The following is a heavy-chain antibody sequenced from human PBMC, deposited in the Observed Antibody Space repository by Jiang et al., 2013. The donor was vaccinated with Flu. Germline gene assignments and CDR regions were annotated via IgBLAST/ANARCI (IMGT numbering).Heavy chain of an antibody. D-gene: IGHD3-16*01. Sequence: QSGSELERPGASVKISCKTSGYLFNDYPLHWVRQAPGQGLEWMGWINTNTAGPTYAQAFTGRFVFSLDTSATTGYLQISRLKTDDTAVYYCARPTFTGGAYFDYWGQGALVTVSS. V-gene: IGHV7-4-1*02. CDR2: INTNTAGP. CDR3: ARPTFTGGAYFDY. J-gene: IGHJ4*02. CDR1: GYLFNDYP.